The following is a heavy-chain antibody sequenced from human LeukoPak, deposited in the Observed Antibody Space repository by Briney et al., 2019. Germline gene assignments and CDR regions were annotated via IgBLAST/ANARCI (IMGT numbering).Heavy chain of an antibody. CDR3: ARSGSYGDYVLAFDI. CDR1: GYTFNSYA. Sequence: ASVKVSCKASGYTFNSYAMNWVRQAPGQGLEWMGWINTNTGNPTYDQGFTGRFVFSLGTSVSTAYLQISSLKAEDTAVYYCARSGSYGDYVLAFDIWGQGTMVTVSS. D-gene: IGHD4-17*01. CDR2: INTNTGNP. J-gene: IGHJ3*02. V-gene: IGHV7-4-1*02.